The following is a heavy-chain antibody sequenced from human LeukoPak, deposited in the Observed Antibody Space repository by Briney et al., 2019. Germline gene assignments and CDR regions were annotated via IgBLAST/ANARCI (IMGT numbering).Heavy chain of an antibody. CDR1: GGTFSSYA. CDR3: ARGYCSGTSCYYPYYFDS. D-gene: IGHD2-2*01. V-gene: IGHV1-69*05. Sequence: ASVKVSCKAYGGTFSSYAINWVRQDPGQGLEWMGGIIPIFGTANYAQKFQGRVTITTDESTSTAYMDLSSLRSEDTAVYYCARGYCSGTSCYYPYYFDSWGQGTLVTVSS. CDR2: IIPIFGTA. J-gene: IGHJ4*02.